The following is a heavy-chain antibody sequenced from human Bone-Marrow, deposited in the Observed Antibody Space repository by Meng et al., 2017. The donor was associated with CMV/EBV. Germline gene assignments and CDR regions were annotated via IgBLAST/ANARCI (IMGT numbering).Heavy chain of an antibody. Sequence: GESLKISCAASGFTFSSYWMHWVRQAPGKGLVWVSRINSDGSSTSYADSVKGRFTISRDNAKNTLYLQINSLRAEDTAIYYCARGNFGAFAYWGQGTVVTVSS. CDR2: INSDGSST. CDR3: ARGNFGAFAY. D-gene: IGHD3-3*02. CDR1: GFTFSSYW. V-gene: IGHV3-74*01. J-gene: IGHJ4*02.